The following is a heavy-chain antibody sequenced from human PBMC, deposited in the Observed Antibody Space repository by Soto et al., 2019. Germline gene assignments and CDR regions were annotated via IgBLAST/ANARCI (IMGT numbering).Heavy chain of an antibody. D-gene: IGHD4-4*01. J-gene: IGHJ6*02. Sequence: QVQLEQSGAEVRKPGSSVKVSCKTSGGTFSNYPISWVRQAPGQGLEWMGQVIPVFARIKYAQKFQGRVTITADESTSTGYMELSSLRSEDTATDYCARSKCEYYYYHGMDVWGQGTTVTVSS. CDR3: ARSKCEYYYYHGMDV. CDR1: GGTFSNYP. CDR2: VIPVFARI. V-gene: IGHV1-69*12.